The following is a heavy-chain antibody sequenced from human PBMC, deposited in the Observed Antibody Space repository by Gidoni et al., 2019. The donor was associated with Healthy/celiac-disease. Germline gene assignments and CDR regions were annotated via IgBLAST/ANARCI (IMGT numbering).Heavy chain of an antibody. J-gene: IGHJ4*02. Sequence: EVQLVQSGAEVKQPGESLKIYCQGSGYSFTSYWIGWVRQMPGKGLAWMGIIYPGDADTRYSPSFQGQVTISADKSISTAYLQWSSLNAADTAMYYCGRQEDYGDYAGFGYFDYWGQGTLVTVSS. CDR2: IYPGDADT. CDR1: GYSFTSYW. V-gene: IGHV5-51*01. D-gene: IGHD4-17*01. CDR3: GRQEDYGDYAGFGYFDY.